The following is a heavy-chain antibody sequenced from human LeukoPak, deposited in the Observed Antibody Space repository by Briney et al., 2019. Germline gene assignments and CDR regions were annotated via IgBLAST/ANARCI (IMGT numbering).Heavy chain of an antibody. CDR3: ARGGITFGGVIVIGYFDY. D-gene: IGHD3-16*02. Sequence: SETLSLTCAIYGGSFSGYYWSWIRQPPGKGLEWIGEINHSGSTNYNPSLKSRVTISVDTSKNQFSLKLSSVTAADTAVYYCARGGITFGGVIVIGYFDYWGRGTLVTVSS. J-gene: IGHJ4*02. V-gene: IGHV4-34*01. CDR1: GGSFSGYY. CDR2: INHSGST.